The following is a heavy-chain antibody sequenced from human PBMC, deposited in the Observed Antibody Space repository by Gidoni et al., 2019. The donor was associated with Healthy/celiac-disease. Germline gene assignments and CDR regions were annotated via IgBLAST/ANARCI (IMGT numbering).Heavy chain of an antibody. CDR3: ARVATRDYYYGMDV. V-gene: IGHV1-69*01. CDR1: GGPLSTYA. J-gene: IGHJ6*04. CDR2: IIPIFGTA. Sequence: VHLVQSGAVVNKPASSVMVSFKASGGPLSTYAITWVRQPPGQGLEWMGGIIPIFGTANYAQKVQGRVTITADESTSTAYMELSSLRSEDTAVYYCARVATRDYYYGMDVWGKGTTVTVSS. D-gene: IGHD5-12*01.